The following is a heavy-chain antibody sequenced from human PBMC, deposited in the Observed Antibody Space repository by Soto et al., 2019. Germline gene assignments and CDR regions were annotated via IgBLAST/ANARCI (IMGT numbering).Heavy chain of an antibody. CDR1: GFTFSSYA. CDR2: ISGSGGST. Sequence: GGSRRLSCAASGFTFSSYAMSWVRQAPGKGLEWVSAISGSGGSTYYADSVKGRFTISRDNSKNTLYLQMNSLRAEDTAVYYCAKVGTPMVRGLKVGDYMDVWGKGTTVTVSS. D-gene: IGHD3-10*01. CDR3: AKVGTPMVRGLKVGDYMDV. J-gene: IGHJ6*03. V-gene: IGHV3-23*01.